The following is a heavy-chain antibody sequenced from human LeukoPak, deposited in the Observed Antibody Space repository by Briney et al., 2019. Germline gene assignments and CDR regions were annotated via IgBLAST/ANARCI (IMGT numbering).Heavy chain of an antibody. J-gene: IGHJ4*02. V-gene: IGHV4-34*01. CDR1: GGSFSGYY. CDR3: ARDGSYSSGGGFDY. D-gene: IGHD6-25*01. Sequence: SETLSLTCAVYGGSFSGYYWSWIRQPPGKGLEWIGEINHSGSTNYNPSLKSRVTLSLPPSNNQFSLKLSSVTAADTAVYYCARDGSYSSGGGFDYWGQGTLVTVSS. CDR2: INHSGST.